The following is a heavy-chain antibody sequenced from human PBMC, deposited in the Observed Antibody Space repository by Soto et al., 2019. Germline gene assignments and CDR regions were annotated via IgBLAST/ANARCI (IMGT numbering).Heavy chain of an antibody. Sequence: GGSLRLSCAASGFTFSTYSMNWVRQAPGKGLEWVSSISGSGNYTHYADFLRGRFTISRDNAKTSLYLQMNSLRAGDTAVYYCARERINHYNEYYFDSWGQGTVVTVSS. CDR2: ISGSGNYT. V-gene: IGHV3-21*01. CDR3: ARERINHYNEYYFDS. D-gene: IGHD4-4*01. CDR1: GFTFSTYS. J-gene: IGHJ4*02.